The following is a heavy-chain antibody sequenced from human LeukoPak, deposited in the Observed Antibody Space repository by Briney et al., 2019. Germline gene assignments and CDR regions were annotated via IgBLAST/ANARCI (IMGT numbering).Heavy chain of an antibody. CDR3: AKDRVTAAGYYFDY. CDR2: ISFDGSAK. J-gene: IGHJ4*02. CDR1: GFTFSSYG. D-gene: IGHD6-13*01. V-gene: IGHV3-30*18. Sequence: GGSLRLSCAAAGFTFSSYGMHWVRQAPGKGLEWVSVISFDGSAKYYADSVKGRFTISRDNSKNTLYLQMTSLRAEDTAVYYCAKDRVTAAGYYFDYWGQGTLVTVSS.